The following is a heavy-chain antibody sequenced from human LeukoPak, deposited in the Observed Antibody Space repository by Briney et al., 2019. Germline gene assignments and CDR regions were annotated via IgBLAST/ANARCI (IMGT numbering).Heavy chain of an antibody. D-gene: IGHD3-22*01. CDR3: AKDKVDDIRGYYFRGAYFQH. CDR2: LSWNSANI. Sequence: GRSLRLSCAASGFTFDDYAMHWVRQAPGKGLEWVSGLSWNSANIGYADSVKGRFTISRDNAKNSLYLQINNLRPEDTALYYCAKDKVDDIRGYYFRGAYFQHWGQDTLVTVSS. CDR1: GFTFDDYA. J-gene: IGHJ1*01. V-gene: IGHV3-9*01.